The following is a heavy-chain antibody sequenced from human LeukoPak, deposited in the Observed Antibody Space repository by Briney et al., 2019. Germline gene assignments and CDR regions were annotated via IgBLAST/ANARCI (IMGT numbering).Heavy chain of an antibody. CDR2: IDPNSGGT. CDR3: ARVHGPYTTSRFDY. D-gene: IGHD6-13*01. V-gene: IGHV1-2*02. CDR1: GYTSTDYY. J-gene: IGHJ4*02. Sequence: ASVKVSCKTSGYTSTDYYLHWVRQAPRQGLEWMGRIDPNSGGTKYAQEFQIRVTVTRDTSINTVYMELSGLRSDDTAVDFCARVHGPYTTSRFDYWGQGTLLTVSS.